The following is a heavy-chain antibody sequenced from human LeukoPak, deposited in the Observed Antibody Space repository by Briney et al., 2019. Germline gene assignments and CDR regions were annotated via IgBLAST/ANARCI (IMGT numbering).Heavy chain of an antibody. D-gene: IGHD1-26*01. CDR2: IRYDGSNK. CDR1: GFTFSSYG. V-gene: IGHV3-30*02. CDR3: AKDRGSARYCLGY. J-gene: IGHJ4*02. Sequence: GGSLRLSCAASGFTFSSYGMHWVRQAPGKGLEWVAFIRYDGSNKYYADSVKGRFTISRDNSKNTLYLQMNSLRAEDTAVYYCAKDRGSARYCLGYWGQGTLVTVSS.